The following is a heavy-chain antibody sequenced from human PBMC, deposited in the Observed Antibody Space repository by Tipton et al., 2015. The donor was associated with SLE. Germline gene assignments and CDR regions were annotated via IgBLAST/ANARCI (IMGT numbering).Heavy chain of an antibody. CDR3: ARGRYSSSCYDY. CDR1: GGSFSGYY. CDR2: INHSGST. Sequence: TMSLTCAVYGGSFSGYYWSWIRQPPGKGLEWIGEINHSGSTNYNPSLKSRVTISVDTSKNQFSLKLSSVTAADTAVYYCARGRYSSSCYDYWGQGTLVTVSS. J-gene: IGHJ4*02. D-gene: IGHD6-13*01. V-gene: IGHV4-34*01.